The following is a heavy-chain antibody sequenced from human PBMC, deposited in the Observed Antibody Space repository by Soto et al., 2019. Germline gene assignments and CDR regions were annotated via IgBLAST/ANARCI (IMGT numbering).Heavy chain of an antibody. D-gene: IGHD6-13*01. CDR2: IYSTGNT. J-gene: IGHJ6*02. Sequence: SETLSLTCAVSGYSISSSNWWCCIRQPPGKGLEWIGSIYSTGNTYYNPSLNSQVTISVDTSKNQFSLNVISVTAADTAVYYCRRSSRYSTDVWGQGTTVTVS. CDR3: RRSSRYSTDV. CDR1: GYSISSSNW. V-gene: IGHV4-38-2*01.